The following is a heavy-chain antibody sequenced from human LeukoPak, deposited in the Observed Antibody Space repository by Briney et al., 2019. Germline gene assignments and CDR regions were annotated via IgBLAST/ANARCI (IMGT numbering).Heavy chain of an antibody. Sequence: TSETLSLTCTVSSGSIGTYYWNWLRQSPGKGLEWIGYIVYSGRTLYNPSLNGRVTISVDTSKNQFSLRLRSVTAADTAVYYCARRLCSSPSCSIAPSGNWLDPWGQGILVTVSS. CDR2: IVYSGRT. D-gene: IGHD2-2*01. V-gene: IGHV4-59*08. CDR3: ARRLCSSPSCSIAPSGNWLDP. J-gene: IGHJ5*02. CDR1: SGSIGTYY.